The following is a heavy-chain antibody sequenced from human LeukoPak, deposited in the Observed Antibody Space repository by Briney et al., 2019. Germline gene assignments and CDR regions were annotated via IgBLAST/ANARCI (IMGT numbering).Heavy chain of an antibody. CDR1: GGSLSSYY. Sequence: SETLSLTCTVSGGSLSSYYWSWIRPPPGKGLGWIGYIYYSGSTNYNPSLKSRVTISVDTSKNQFSLKLSSVTAADTAVYYCARDGYIDGWGAFDIWGQGTMVTVSS. D-gene: IGHD5-18*01. CDR2: IYYSGST. CDR3: ARDGYIDGWGAFDI. J-gene: IGHJ3*02. V-gene: IGHV4-59*01.